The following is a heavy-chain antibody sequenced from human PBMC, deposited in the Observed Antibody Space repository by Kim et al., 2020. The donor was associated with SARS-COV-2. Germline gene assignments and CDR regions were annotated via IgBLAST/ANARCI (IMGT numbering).Heavy chain of an antibody. V-gene: IGHV1-24*01. CDR1: GYTLTELS. CDR2: FDPEDGET. Sequence: ASVKVSCKVSGYTLTELSMHWVRQAPGKGLEWMGGFDPEDGETIYAQKFQGRVTMTEDTSTDTVYMELSSLRSEDTAVYYCATGVAVAGTPVDYYYYYGMDVWGQGTTVTVSS. D-gene: IGHD6-19*01. J-gene: IGHJ6*02. CDR3: ATGVAVAGTPVDYYYYYGMDV.